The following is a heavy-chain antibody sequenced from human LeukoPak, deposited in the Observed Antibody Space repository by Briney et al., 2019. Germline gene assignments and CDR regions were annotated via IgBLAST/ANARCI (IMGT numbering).Heavy chain of an antibody. V-gene: IGHV3-30*02. CDR3: AKDRYGGNSLFDY. CDR2: IRYDGSNK. Sequence: GGSLRLSCAASGVTFSSYGMHWGRPAPGEGGEWVAFIRYDGSNKYYADSVKGRFTISRDNSKNTPYLQRTSLTAEATAGYYCAKDRYGGNSLFDYWGQGNLVTVSS. CDR1: GVTFSSYG. J-gene: IGHJ4*02. D-gene: IGHD4-23*01.